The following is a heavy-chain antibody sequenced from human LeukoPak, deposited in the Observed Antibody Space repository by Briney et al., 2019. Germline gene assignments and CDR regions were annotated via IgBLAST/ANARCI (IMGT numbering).Heavy chain of an antibody. V-gene: IGHV3-30-3*02. J-gene: IGHJ5*02. D-gene: IGHD2-21*02. CDR1: GFTFSSYA. Sequence: GGSLRLSCAASGFTFSSYAVHWVRQAPGKGLEWVAVISTDGNNKYYADSVKGRFTISRDDSKNTLYLQMNSLRAEDTAVYYCAKSLRVTNSEFDPWGQGTLVTVSS. CDR2: ISTDGNNK. CDR3: AKSLRVTNSEFDP.